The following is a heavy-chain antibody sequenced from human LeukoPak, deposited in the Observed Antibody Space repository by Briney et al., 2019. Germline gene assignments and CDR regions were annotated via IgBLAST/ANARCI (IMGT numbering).Heavy chain of an antibody. D-gene: IGHD3-10*01. CDR1: GFTFSSYS. J-gene: IGHJ5*01. V-gene: IGHV3-21*01. CDR2: ISSSSSYI. Sequence: GGSLRLSCAASGFTFSSYSMNWVRQAPGKGLEWVSSISSSSSYIYYADSVKGRFTISRDNAKNSLYLQMNSLRAEDTAAYYCARGSGYYNWFDPWGQGTTVTVSS. CDR3: ARGSGYYNWFDP.